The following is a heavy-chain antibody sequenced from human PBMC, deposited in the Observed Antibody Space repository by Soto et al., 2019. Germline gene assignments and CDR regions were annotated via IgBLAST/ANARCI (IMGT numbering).Heavy chain of an antibody. CDR3: ARQYYDSSGGRRLGASTNWFDP. CDR1: GGSISSGGYY. J-gene: IGHJ5*02. D-gene: IGHD3-22*01. Sequence: ASETLSLTCTVSGGSISSGGYYWSWIRQHPGKGLEWIGYIYYSGSTYYNPSLKSRVTISVDTSKNQFSLKLSSVTAADTAVYYCARQYYDSSGGRRLGASTNWFDPWGQGTLVTVSS. CDR2: IYYSGST. V-gene: IGHV4-31*03.